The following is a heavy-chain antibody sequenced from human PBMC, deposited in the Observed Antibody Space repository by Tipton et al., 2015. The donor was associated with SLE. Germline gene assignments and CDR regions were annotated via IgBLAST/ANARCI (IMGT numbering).Heavy chain of an antibody. D-gene: IGHD3-16*01. CDR1: GFTFSDHY. J-gene: IGHJ4*02. V-gene: IGHV3-72*01. CDR2: TRNKANSYTT. Sequence: SLRLSCAASGFTFSDHYMDWVRQAPGKGLEWVGRTRNKANSYTTEYAASVKGRFTISRDDSKNSLYLQMNSLKTEDTAVYYCARGPGDGGGLFYFDYWGQGTLVTVSS. CDR3: ARGPGDGGGLFYFDY.